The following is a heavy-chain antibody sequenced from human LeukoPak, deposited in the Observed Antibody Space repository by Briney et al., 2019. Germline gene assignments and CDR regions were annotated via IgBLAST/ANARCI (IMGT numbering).Heavy chain of an antibody. D-gene: IGHD2-15*01. Sequence: PGGSLRLSCAASGFTFSSYWMSWVRQAPGKGLEWVANIKQDGSEKYYVDSVKGRFTISRDNAKNSLYLQMNSLRAEDTAVCYCARVPIYCSGGSCYSRGYGMDVWGQGTTVTVSS. CDR3: ARVPIYCSGGSCYSRGYGMDV. V-gene: IGHV3-7*01. J-gene: IGHJ6*02. CDR1: GFTFSSYW. CDR2: IKQDGSEK.